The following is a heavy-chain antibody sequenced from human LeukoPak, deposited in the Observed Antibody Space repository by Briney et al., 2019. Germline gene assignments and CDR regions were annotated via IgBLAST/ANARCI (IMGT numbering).Heavy chain of an antibody. CDR3: ARRSAWELLPFDY. Sequence: ASVKVSCKASGYTFTSYGISWVRQAPGQGLEWMGWMNPNSGNTGYAQKFQGRVTMTRNTSISTAYMELSSLRSEDTAVYYCARRSAWELLPFDYWGQGTLVTVSS. CDR2: MNPNSGNT. V-gene: IGHV1-8*02. CDR1: GYTFTSYG. J-gene: IGHJ4*02. D-gene: IGHD1-26*01.